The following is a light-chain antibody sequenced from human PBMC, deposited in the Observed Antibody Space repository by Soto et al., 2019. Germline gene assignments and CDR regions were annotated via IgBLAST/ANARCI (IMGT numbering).Light chain of an antibody. CDR2: KAS. J-gene: IGKJ1*01. CDR1: QSISSW. Sequence: DIQMTQSPSTLSASVGDRVTITCRANQSISSWLAWYQQKVGKAPKLLIYKASTLESGVPPRFSGSGSGTEFTLTISSLQPDDFATYYCQQYESYSRTFGQGTKVEIK. CDR3: QQYESYSRT. V-gene: IGKV1-5*03.